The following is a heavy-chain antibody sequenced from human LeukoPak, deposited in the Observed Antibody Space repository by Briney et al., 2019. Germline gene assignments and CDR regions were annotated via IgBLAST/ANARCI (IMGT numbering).Heavy chain of an antibody. D-gene: IGHD4-17*01. CDR2: INSDGSST. Sequence: GGSLRLSCAVSGFTFSSYWMHWVRQAPGKGLVWVSRINSDGSSTSYADSVKGRFTISRDNAKNTLYLQMNSLRAEDTAVYYCARVGPTVTIDAFDIWGQGTMVTVSS. J-gene: IGHJ3*02. V-gene: IGHV3-74*01. CDR1: GFTFSSYW. CDR3: ARVGPTVTIDAFDI.